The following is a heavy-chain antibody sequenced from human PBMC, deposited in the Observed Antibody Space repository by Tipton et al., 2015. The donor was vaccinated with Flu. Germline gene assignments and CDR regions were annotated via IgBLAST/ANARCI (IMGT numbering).Heavy chain of an antibody. D-gene: IGHD7-27*01. V-gene: IGHV3-15*01. J-gene: IGHJ3*02. CDR2: IRSATDGGTA. Sequence: SLRLSCAASGFTFSRYPMSWVRQAPGKGLEWVGRIRSATDGGTAEYAAPVKGRFTISRDDSKNTLYLQMNSLKTEDTAVYYCTTDAPDWGGKAFDIWGQGTMVTVSS. CDR3: TTDAPDWGGKAFDI. CDR1: GFTFSRYP.